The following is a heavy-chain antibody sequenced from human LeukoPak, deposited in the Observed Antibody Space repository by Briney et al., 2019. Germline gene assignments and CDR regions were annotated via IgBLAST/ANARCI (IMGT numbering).Heavy chain of an antibody. J-gene: IGHJ3*02. D-gene: IGHD5-24*01. CDR3: VKSAGKDGYRDVFDI. CDR2: ITKSGDQT. CDR1: GFTFSSYG. Sequence: PGRSLRLSCAASGFTFSSYGMHWVRQAPGKGLEWVSTITKSGDQTHYADSVRGLFTISRDIFKNTLYLQMNSLRAEDTAVYHCVKSAGKDGYRDVFDIWGQGTVVTVSS. V-gene: IGHV3-23*01.